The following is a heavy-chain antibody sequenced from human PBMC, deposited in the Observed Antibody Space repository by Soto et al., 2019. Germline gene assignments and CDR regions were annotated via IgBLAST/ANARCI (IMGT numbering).Heavy chain of an antibody. CDR1: GGTFSSYA. CDR3: AFTLSANYSYGMDV. Sequence: QVQLVQSGAEGKKPGSSVKVSCKASGGTFSSYAISWVRQAPGQGLEWMGGIIPIFGTPDYAQKFQGRVTITADESTSPTYMELTSLRSEDTAVYYCAFTLSANYSYGMDVWGQGTTVTVSS. D-gene: IGHD3-16*01. V-gene: IGHV1-69*12. J-gene: IGHJ6*02. CDR2: IIPIFGTP.